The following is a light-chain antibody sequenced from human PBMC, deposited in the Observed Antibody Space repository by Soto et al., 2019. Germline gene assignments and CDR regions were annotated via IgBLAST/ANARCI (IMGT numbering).Light chain of an antibody. V-gene: IGKV4-1*01. CDR1: QTVLYSSNRNF. CDR2: WAS. Sequence: DIVMTQSPDSLAVSLGERATINCKSSQTVLYSSNRNFLAWYQQRPGQPPKLLIHWASTRESGVPERFSASGSGTDLTLTISSLQAQDVVVYYCQQYFSTPPTFGQGTKLQIK. CDR3: QQYFSTPPT. J-gene: IGKJ2*01.